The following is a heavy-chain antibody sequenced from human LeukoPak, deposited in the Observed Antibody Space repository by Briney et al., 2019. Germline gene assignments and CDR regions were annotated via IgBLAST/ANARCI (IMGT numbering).Heavy chain of an antibody. J-gene: IGHJ4*02. CDR3: AKDEVGYCSGGSCYDDY. CDR2: ISGSGGST. CDR1: GFTFSSYA. Sequence: PGGSLRLSCAASGFTFSSYAMSWVRQAPGKGLEWVSAISGSGGSTYYADSVKGRFTISRDNSKNTLYLQMNSLRAEDTAVYYCAKDEVGYCSGGSCYDDYWGQGTLVTVSS. V-gene: IGHV3-23*01. D-gene: IGHD2-15*01.